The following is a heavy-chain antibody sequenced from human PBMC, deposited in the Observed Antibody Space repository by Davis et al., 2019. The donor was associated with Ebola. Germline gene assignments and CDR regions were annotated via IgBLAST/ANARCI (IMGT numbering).Heavy chain of an antibody. CDR2: IYSGGST. Sequence: YPMLHCVASGFTVSTNYMSWVRQAPGKGLEWVSVIYSGGSTYYADSVKCRFTISRDNSKNTLYLQMNSLRAEDTAVYYCARPRGYSYASDAFDIWGQGTMVTVSA. CDR1: GFTVSTNY. V-gene: IGHV3-53*01. J-gene: IGHJ3*02. CDR3: ARPRGYSYASDAFDI. D-gene: IGHD5-18*01.